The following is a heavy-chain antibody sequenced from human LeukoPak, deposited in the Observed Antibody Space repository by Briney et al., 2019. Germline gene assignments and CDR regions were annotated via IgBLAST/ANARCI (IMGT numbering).Heavy chain of an antibody. D-gene: IGHD6-13*01. J-gene: IGHJ5*02. CDR1: GFTFSSYA. V-gene: IGHV3-23*01. CDR3: AKVVPLAAQYNWFDP. CDR2: ISGSGGST. Sequence: PWGSLRLSCAASGFTFSSYAMSWVRQAPGKGLEWVSAISGSGGSTYYADSVKGRFTISRDNSKNTLYLQMNSLRAEDTAVDYCAKVVPLAAQYNWFDPWGQGTLVTVSS.